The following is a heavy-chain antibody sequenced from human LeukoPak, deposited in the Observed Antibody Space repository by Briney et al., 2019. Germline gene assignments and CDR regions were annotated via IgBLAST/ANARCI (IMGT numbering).Heavy chain of an antibody. Sequence: ASVRVSCRASGYTFNAYYMHWVRQAPGQGLEWMGWINPNSGATNYAQKFQGRVTMTRDTSISTAYMELTSLRSDDTAVYYCARDGYFGFTYSWHSDYWGQGALVTVSS. V-gene: IGHV1-2*02. J-gene: IGHJ4*02. CDR2: INPNSGAT. D-gene: IGHD5-18*01. CDR3: ARDGYFGFTYSWHSDY. CDR1: GYTFNAYY.